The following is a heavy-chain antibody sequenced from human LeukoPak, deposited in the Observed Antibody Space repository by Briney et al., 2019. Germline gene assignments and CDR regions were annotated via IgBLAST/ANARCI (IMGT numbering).Heavy chain of an antibody. CDR1: GGTFSSYA. D-gene: IGHD3-22*01. V-gene: IGHV1-69*13. Sequence: ASVKVSCKASGGTFSSYAISWVRQAPGQGLEWMGGIIPIFGTANYAQKFQGRVTITADESTSTAYMGLSSLRSEDTAVYYCASPYDSSGYYPEGFDYWGQGTLVTVSS. J-gene: IGHJ4*02. CDR2: IIPIFGTA. CDR3: ASPYDSSGYYPEGFDY.